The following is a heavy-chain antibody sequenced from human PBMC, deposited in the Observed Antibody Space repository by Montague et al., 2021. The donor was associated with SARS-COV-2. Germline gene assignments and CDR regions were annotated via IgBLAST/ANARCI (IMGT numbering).Heavy chain of an antibody. J-gene: IGHJ4*02. Sequence: SETLSLTCTVSGGSVISSDWWSWVRQPPGKGLEWIGETSRRGSSNYNAALKSRVTISLHQSTNQFSLTLNSVTAADTAVYYCARGPSRLATQEFYFGYWGQGTLVSVSS. CDR1: GGSVISSDW. CDR3: ARGPSRLATQEFYFGY. CDR2: TSRRGSS. V-gene: IGHV4-4*02. D-gene: IGHD5-24*01.